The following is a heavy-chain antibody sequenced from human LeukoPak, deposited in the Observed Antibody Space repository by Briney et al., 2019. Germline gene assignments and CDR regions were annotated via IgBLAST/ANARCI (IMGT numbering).Heavy chain of an antibody. D-gene: IGHD3-9*01. V-gene: IGHV4-61*02. Sequence: SETLSLTCTVSGASISSGNYYWVWIRQPAGKGLEWIGRIYSTGSTNYNPSLKSRVTISVDTSKNQFSLRLSSVTAADTAVYYCAREGVLTGYYVGPSYWGQGTLVTVSS. J-gene: IGHJ4*02. CDR1: GASISSGNYY. CDR2: IYSTGST. CDR3: AREGVLTGYYVGPSY.